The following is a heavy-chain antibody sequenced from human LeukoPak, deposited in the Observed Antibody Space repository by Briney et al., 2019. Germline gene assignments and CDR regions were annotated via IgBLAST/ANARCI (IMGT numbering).Heavy chain of an antibody. Sequence: PSETLSLSCAVYGGSFSGYYWSWIRQPPGKGLEWVGEINHSGSTNSNPSLKSRVTISLDTSKYQFSLKLSSVTAADTAVDYCARGLGGFDPWGEGTLVTVSS. CDR2: INHSGST. J-gene: IGHJ5*02. CDR3: ARGLGGFDP. V-gene: IGHV4-34*01. CDR1: GGSFSGYY.